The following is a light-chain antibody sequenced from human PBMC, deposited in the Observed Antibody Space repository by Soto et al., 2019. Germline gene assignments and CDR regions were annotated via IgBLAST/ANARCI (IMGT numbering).Light chain of an antibody. CDR1: QSVSSY. CDR3: QQRSNWPKT. V-gene: IGKV3-11*01. Sequence: ELVLTQSPATLSLSPGERATLSCRASQSVSSYLAWYQQQPGQAPRLLIYDASNRATGIPARFSGSGSGTDFTLTISSLEPADFAVYYCQQRSNWPKTFGQGTKLESK. J-gene: IGKJ1*01. CDR2: DAS.